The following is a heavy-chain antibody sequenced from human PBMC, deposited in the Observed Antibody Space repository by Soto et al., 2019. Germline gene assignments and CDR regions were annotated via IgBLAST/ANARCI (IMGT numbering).Heavy chain of an antibody. CDR1: GGTFGSYA. CDR2: IIPIPGTA. CDR3: ARSQGSSTSLEIYYYYYYGMDV. J-gene: IGHJ6*02. D-gene: IGHD2-2*01. Sequence: QVQLVQSGAEVKKPGSSVKVCCKASGGTFGSYAISWVRQAPGQGLEWMGGIIPIPGTANYAQKFQGRVTIAADESTSTAYMELSSLRSEVTAVYYCARSQGSSTSLEIYYYYYYGMDVWGQGTTVTVSS. V-gene: IGHV1-69*01.